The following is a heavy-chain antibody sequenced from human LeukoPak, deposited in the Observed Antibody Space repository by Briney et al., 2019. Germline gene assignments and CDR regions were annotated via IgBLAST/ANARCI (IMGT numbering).Heavy chain of an antibody. Sequence: SETLSLTCAVYSGSFNDYCWIWLRQPPRRGLEWIGEIYSGGSANYDPSLKGRLAISVDPSKSQFSLKLSSLTAADTAVYFCARGVVDYSTRSGYLSHWGQETLVTVSS. CDR3: ARGVVDYSTRSGYLSH. CDR2: IYSGGSA. CDR1: SGSFNDYC. J-gene: IGHJ4*02. V-gene: IGHV4-34*01. D-gene: IGHD3-22*01.